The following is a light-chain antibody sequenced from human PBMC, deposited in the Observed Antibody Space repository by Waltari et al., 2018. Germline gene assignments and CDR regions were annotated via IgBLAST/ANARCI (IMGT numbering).Light chain of an antibody. CDR2: SND. CDR1: TSDIGGNP. V-gene: IGLV1-44*01. Sequence: QSVLTQPPSASGTPGQRVTISCSGSTSDIGGNPVVWYQQPPGTAPKLLIHSNDQRPSGVPDRFSGFKSGTSASLAISGLQSEDEGEYFCAAWDDSLTYVFGTGTKVTVL. CDR3: AAWDDSLTYV. J-gene: IGLJ1*01.